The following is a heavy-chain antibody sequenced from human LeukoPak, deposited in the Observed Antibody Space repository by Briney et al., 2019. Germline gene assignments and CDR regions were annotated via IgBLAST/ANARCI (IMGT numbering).Heavy chain of an antibody. J-gene: IGHJ5*02. CDR1: GLTVSNNY. V-gene: IGHV3-66*01. CDR2: IYSDGTT. CDR3: ARDKDA. Sequence: PGGSLGLSCVVSGLTVSNNYMSWVRQAPGKGLEWVSVIYSDGTTRNADSVKGRFTISRDNSKNTVYLQMDSLRAEDTAVYYCARDKDAWGQGTLVTVSS.